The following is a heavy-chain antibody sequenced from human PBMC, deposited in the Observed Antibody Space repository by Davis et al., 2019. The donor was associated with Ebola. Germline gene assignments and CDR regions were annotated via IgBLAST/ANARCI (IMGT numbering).Heavy chain of an antibody. D-gene: IGHD1-26*01. Sequence: PGGSLRLSCAASGFTFSTYAMHWVRQPPGKGLEWVAGITGNSGFIQDADSVKGRFTISRDNSKNTLFLQMNSLTAEDTAIYYCARKIAGSLPFDYWGQGTLVTVSS. CDR1: GFTFSTYA. V-gene: IGHV3-23*01. CDR3: ARKIAGSLPFDY. J-gene: IGHJ4*02. CDR2: ITGNSGFI.